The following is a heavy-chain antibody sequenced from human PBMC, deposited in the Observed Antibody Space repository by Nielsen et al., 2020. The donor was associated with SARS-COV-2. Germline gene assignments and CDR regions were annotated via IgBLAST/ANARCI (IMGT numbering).Heavy chain of an antibody. CDR3: AKDIFGENYFDY. J-gene: IGHJ4*02. V-gene: IGHV3-9*01. CDR1: GFTFDDYA. Sequence: SLKISCAASGFTFDDYAMHWVRQAPGKGLEWVSGISWNSGSIGYADSVKGRFTISRDNAKNSLYLQMNSLRAEDTALYYCAKDIFGENYFDYWGQGTLVTVSS. D-gene: IGHD3-10*01. CDR2: ISWNSGSI.